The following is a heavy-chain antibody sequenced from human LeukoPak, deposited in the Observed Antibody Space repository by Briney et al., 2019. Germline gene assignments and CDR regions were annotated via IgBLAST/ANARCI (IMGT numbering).Heavy chain of an antibody. CDR3: ATGRYCSASTCYERVDY. D-gene: IGHD2-15*01. CDR2: ISSSSSTI. Sequence: AGGSLRLSCAASGFTFSSYSMNWVRQAPGKGLEWVSYISSSSSTIYYADSVKGRFTISRDNAKNSLYLQMNSLRAEDTAVYYCATGRYCSASTCYERVDYWGQGTLVTVSS. V-gene: IGHV3-48*01. J-gene: IGHJ4*02. CDR1: GFTFSSYS.